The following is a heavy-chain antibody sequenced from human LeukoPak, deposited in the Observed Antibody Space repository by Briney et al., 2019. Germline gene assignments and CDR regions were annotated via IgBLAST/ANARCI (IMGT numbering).Heavy chain of an antibody. D-gene: IGHD5-12*01. CDR2: IYSGGST. V-gene: IGHV3-53*05. J-gene: IGHJ4*01. CDR3: AKDSTLGGYDTYVDH. Sequence: GGSLRLSCAASGFTVSSSYMSWVRQAPGKGLEWVSVIYSGGSTYYADSVKGRFTISRDNSKNTLYLQMNSLKIEDTAIYYCAKDSTLGGYDTYVDHWGQGTQVTVSS. CDR1: GFTVSSSY.